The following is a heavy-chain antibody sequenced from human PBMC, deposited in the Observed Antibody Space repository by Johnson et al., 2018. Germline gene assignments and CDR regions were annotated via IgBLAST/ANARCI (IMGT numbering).Heavy chain of an antibody. CDR2: ISYDGGKE. CDR3: ARGGIAVTGTEKLYYYMDV. CDR1: RFSFSSYT. Sequence: QVQLVQSGGGVVQHGMSLRLSCAASRFSFSSYTMHWVRQAPGKGLEWMEVISYDGGKEYFADYVKGRFTLSRDNSQNTVYLQLNNLRADDTAVYYCARGGIAVTGTEKLYYYMDVWGKGTTVTVSS. V-gene: IGHV3-30-3*01. J-gene: IGHJ6*03. D-gene: IGHD6-19*01.